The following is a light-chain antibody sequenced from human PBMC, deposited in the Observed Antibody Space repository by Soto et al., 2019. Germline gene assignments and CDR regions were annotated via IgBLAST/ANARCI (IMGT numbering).Light chain of an antibody. V-gene: IGKV3D-15*01. CDR2: GAS. CDR1: QSVSSN. J-gene: IGKJ5*01. CDR3: QRRAGSCT. Sequence: EIVMTQSPATLSVSPGESATLSCRASQSVSSNLAWYQQKPGQAPRLLIYGASSRATGIPDRFSGSGSGTDFTLTISRLEPEDFAVYYCQRRAGSCTVGQGTRLEI.